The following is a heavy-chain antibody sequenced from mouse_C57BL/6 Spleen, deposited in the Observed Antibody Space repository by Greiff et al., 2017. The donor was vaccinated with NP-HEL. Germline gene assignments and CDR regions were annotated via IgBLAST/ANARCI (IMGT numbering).Heavy chain of an antibody. Sequence: QVQLKQPGAELVKPGASVKLSCKASGYTFTSYWMHWVKQRPGRGLEWIGRIDPNSGGTKYNEKFKSKATLTVDKPSSTAYMQLSSLTSEDSAVYYCARGGATMITTGPLYYAMDYWGQGTSVTVSS. CDR1: GYTFTSYW. V-gene: IGHV1-72*01. J-gene: IGHJ4*01. CDR3: ARGGATMITTGPLYYAMDY. CDR2: IDPNSGGT. D-gene: IGHD2-4*01.